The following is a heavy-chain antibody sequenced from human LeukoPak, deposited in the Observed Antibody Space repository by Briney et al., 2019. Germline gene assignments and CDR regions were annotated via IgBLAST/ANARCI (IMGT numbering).Heavy chain of an antibody. J-gene: IGHJ4*02. CDR3: AKDLEEYSSSELDY. Sequence: PGGSLRLSCAASGFTFSSYGMHWVRQAPGKGLEWVAFIRYDGSNKYYADSVKGRLTISRDNSKNTLYLQMNSLRAEDTAVYYCAKDLEEYSSSELDYWGQGTLVTVSS. V-gene: IGHV3-30*02. CDR2: IRYDGSNK. D-gene: IGHD6-6*01. CDR1: GFTFSSYG.